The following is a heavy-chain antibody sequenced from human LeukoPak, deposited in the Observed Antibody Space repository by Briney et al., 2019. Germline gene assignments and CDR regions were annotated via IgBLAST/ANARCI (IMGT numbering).Heavy chain of an antibody. V-gene: IGHV1-2*02. CDR3: ARGPRNSYGYNYFDY. Sequence: ASVKVSCKASGYTFTGYYMHWVRQAPGQGLEWMGWINPNSGGTNYAQKFQGRVTMTRDTSISTAYMELSRLRSDDTAVYYCARGPRNSYGYNYFDYWGQGTLVTVSS. D-gene: IGHD5-18*01. J-gene: IGHJ4*02. CDR1: GYTFTGYY. CDR2: INPNSGGT.